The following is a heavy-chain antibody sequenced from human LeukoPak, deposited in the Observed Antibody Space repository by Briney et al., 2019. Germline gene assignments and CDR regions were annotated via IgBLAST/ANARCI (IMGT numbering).Heavy chain of an antibody. V-gene: IGHV4-31*03. CDR2: IYYSGST. D-gene: IGHD5-18*01. CDR1: GGSISSGGYY. J-gene: IGHJ3*02. Sequence: SQTQSLTCTDSGGSISSGGYYWGWIRQHPGKGLEWIGYIYYSGSTYYNPSLKSRVTISVDTPKNQFSLKLSSVTAADTAVYYCARDRGYSYGYHSYAFDIWGQGTMVTVSS. CDR3: ARDRGYSYGYHSYAFDI.